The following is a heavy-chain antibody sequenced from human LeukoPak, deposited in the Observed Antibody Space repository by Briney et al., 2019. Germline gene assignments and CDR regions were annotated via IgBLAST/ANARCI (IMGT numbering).Heavy chain of an antibody. D-gene: IGHD2-15*01. CDR1: GFTFSSYA. Sequence: GTSLRLSCAASGFTFSSYAMHWVRQAPGKGLEWVAVISYDGSNKYYADSVKGRFTISRDNSKNTLYLQMNSLRAEDTAVYYCARDYSVSPLDYWGQGTLVTVSS. CDR3: ARDYSVSPLDY. CDR2: ISYDGSNK. J-gene: IGHJ4*02. V-gene: IGHV3-30*01.